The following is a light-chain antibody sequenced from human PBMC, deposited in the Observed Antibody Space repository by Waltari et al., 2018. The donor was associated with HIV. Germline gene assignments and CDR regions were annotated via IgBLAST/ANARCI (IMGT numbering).Light chain of an antibody. V-gene: IGLV2-14*01. J-gene: IGLJ2*01. Sequence: QSALTQPPSVSGSPGQSLTISCPGTSSAVGDYNFVPWYQQHPGRAPKLIISEVIRRPSGVSNRFSGSKSGNTASLTISGLQAEDEADYSCGSYTNTTTSVVFGGGTKLTVL. CDR2: EVI. CDR3: GSYTNTTTSVV. CDR1: SSAVGDYNF.